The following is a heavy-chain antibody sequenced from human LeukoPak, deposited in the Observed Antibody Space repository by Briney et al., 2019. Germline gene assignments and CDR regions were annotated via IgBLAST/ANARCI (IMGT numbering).Heavy chain of an antibody. CDR2: IRYVGSNK. CDR3: AKPIVGATHYYYYMDV. J-gene: IGHJ6*03. Sequence: PGGSLRLSCAASGFTFSSYGMHWVRQAPGKGLEWVAFIRYVGSNKYYADSVKGRFTISRDNSKNTLYLQMNSLRAEDTAVYYCAKPIVGATHYYYYMDVWGKGTTVTVSS. CDR1: GFTFSSYG. D-gene: IGHD1-26*01. V-gene: IGHV3-30*02.